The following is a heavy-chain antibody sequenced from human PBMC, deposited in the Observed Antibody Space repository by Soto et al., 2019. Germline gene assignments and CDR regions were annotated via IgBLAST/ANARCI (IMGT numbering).Heavy chain of an antibody. CDR2: ISYDGSNE. D-gene: IGHD2-2*01. CDR1: GFTFSTYG. V-gene: IGHV3-30*18. Sequence: QVQLVESGGGVAQPGRSLRLSCAASGFTFSTYGIHWVRQAPGKGLEWVAVISYDGSNEYYADSVKGRFTISRDNSENTLFMTMNILRHEDTAVYYCAKQISPWCSSNRCYGVNYYYAMDVWGQGNTVTVSS. CDR3: AKQISPWCSSNRCYGVNYYYAMDV. J-gene: IGHJ6*02.